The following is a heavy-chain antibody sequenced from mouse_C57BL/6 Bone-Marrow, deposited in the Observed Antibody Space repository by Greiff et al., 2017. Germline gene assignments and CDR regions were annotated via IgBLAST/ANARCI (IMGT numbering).Heavy chain of an antibody. V-gene: IGHV1-5*01. Sequence: VQLQQSGTVLARPGASVKMSCKTSGYTFTSYWMHWVKQRPGQGLEWIGAIYPGNSDTSYNQKFKGKAKLTAVTSASTAYMELSSLTNEDSAVYYCTRRYYYGSSYYAMDYWGQGTSVTVSS. J-gene: IGHJ4*01. CDR3: TRRYYYGSSYYAMDY. CDR1: GYTFTSYW. CDR2: IYPGNSDT. D-gene: IGHD1-1*01.